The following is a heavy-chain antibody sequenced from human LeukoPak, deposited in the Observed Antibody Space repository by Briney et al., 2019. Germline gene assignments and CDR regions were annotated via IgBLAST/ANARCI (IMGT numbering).Heavy chain of an antibody. J-gene: IGHJ3*02. D-gene: IGHD4-17*01. CDR1: GFTFSSYG. CDR2: ISYDGSNK. CDR3: AKRYGDYAFDAFDI. Sequence: GGSLRLSCAASGFTFSSYGMHWVRQAPGKGLEWVAVISYDGSNKYYADSVKGRFTISRDNSKNALYLQMNSLRAEDTAVYYCAKRYGDYAFDAFDIWGQGTMVTASS. V-gene: IGHV3-30*18.